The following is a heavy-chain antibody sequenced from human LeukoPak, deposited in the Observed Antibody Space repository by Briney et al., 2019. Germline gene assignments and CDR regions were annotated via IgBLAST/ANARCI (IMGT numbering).Heavy chain of an antibody. CDR3: ATRSSHTSSWYVYLFWDY. D-gene: IGHD6-13*01. V-gene: IGHV3-7*01. CDR2: INQDGSEK. J-gene: IGHJ4*02. CDR1: GFTLSDYW. Sequence: GGSLRLSCAASGFTLSDYWMTWLRQARGKGLEWVANINQDGSEKNYVDCVKGRFTISRDNAKNSLYLQMNSLRDEDTAVYYCATRSSHTSSWYVYLFWDYWGQGALVTVSS.